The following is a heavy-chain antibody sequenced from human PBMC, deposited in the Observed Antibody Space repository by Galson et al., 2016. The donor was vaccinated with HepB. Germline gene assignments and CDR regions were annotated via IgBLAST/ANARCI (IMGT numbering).Heavy chain of an antibody. CDR1: GDSVSSNSAA. V-gene: IGHV6-1*01. Sequence: CAISGDSVSSNSAAWNWIRQSPSRGLEWLGRTYYRSKWYNDYAVSVKSRITINPDTSKNQFSLQLSSVTPEDTAVYYRARVAVTGNYYYYGVDVWGQGTTVTVSS. CDR2: TYYRSKWYN. D-gene: IGHD6-19*01. J-gene: IGHJ6*02. CDR3: ARVAVTGNYYYYGVDV.